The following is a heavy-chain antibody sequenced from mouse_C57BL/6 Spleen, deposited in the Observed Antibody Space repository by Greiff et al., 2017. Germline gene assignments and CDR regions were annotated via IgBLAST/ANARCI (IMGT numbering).Heavy chain of an antibody. CDR2: IDPSDSYP. Sequence: VQLQQPGAELVRPGTSVKLSCKASGYTFTSYWMHWVKQRPGQGLEWIGVIDPSDSYPNYNQKFKGKATLPVDTSSSTAYMQLSSLPSEDAAVYDCARMLGAMDDWGQGTSVTVSS. V-gene: IGHV1-59*01. D-gene: IGHD4-1*01. CDR3: ARMLGAMDD. CDR1: GYTFTSYW. J-gene: IGHJ4*01.